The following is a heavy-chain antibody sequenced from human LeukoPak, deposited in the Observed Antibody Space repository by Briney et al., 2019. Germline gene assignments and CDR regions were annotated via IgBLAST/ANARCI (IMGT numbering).Heavy chain of an antibody. D-gene: IGHD6-13*01. CDR2: INPNSGGT. J-gene: IGHJ3*02. V-gene: IGHV1-2*02. CDR3: ARSSAIAAAGIKIDAFDI. Sequence: ASVKVSCKASGYTFTGYYMHWVRQAPGQGLEWMGWINPNSGGTNYAQKFQGRVTMTRDTSISTAYMELSRLRSDDTAVYYCARSSAIAAAGIKIDAFDIWGQGTMVTVSS. CDR1: GYTFTGYY.